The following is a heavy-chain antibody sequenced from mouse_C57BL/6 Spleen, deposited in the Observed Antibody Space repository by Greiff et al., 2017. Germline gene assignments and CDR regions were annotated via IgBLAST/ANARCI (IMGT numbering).Heavy chain of an antibody. J-gene: IGHJ1*03. D-gene: IGHD1-1*01. V-gene: IGHV1-80*01. CDR2: IYPGDGDT. Sequence: VQLQQSGAELVKPGASVKISCKASGYAFSSYWMNWVKQRPGTGLEWIGQIYPGDGDTNYNGKFKGKATLTADKSSSTAYMQLSSLTSEDSAVYFCARSDYYYGSSYEYWYFDVWGTGTTVTVSS. CDR1: GYAFSSYW. CDR3: ARSDYYYGSSYEYWYFDV.